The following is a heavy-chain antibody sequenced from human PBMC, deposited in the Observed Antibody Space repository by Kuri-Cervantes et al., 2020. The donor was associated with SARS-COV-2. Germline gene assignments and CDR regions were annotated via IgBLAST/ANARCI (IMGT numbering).Heavy chain of an antibody. D-gene: IGHD6-19*01. CDR1: GFTFSSYA. V-gene: IGHV3-23*01. Sequence: ETLSLTCAASGFTFSSYAMSWVRKAPGKGLEWASAISGSGGSTYYADSVKGRFTISRDNSKNTQYLQMNSLRAEDTAVYYCARTRTAFTYSSGWAFDYWGQGTRVNVAS. CDR2: ISGSGGST. CDR3: ARTRTAFTYSSGWAFDY. J-gene: IGHJ4*02.